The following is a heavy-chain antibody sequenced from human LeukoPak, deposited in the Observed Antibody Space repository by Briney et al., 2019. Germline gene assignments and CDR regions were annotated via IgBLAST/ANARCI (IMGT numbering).Heavy chain of an antibody. J-gene: IGHJ6*03. CDR2: INHSGST. CDR1: GGSFSGYY. CDR3: ARERGYCSGGSCYQGYYYYYYMDV. D-gene: IGHD2-15*01. Sequence: SETLSLTCAVYGGSFSGYYWSWIRQPPGKGLEWIGEINHSGSTNYNPSLKSRVTISVDTSKNPFSLKLSSVTAADTAVYYCARERGYCSGGSCYQGYYYYYYMDVWGKGTTVTVSS. V-gene: IGHV4-34*01.